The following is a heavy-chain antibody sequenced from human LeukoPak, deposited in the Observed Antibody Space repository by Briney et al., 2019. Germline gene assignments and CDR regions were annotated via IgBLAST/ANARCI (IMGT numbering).Heavy chain of an antibody. J-gene: IGHJ4*02. CDR3: AIGYSYGQLFDY. CDR2: INPNSGGT. Sequence: GASVKVSFKASGYTYTRYYMHWLRPAPGQGLEWMGWINPNSGGTNYAQKFQGWVTMTRDTSISTAYMELSRLRSDDTAVYYCAIGYSYGQLFDYWGQGTLVTVSS. CDR1: GYTYTRYY. D-gene: IGHD5-18*01. V-gene: IGHV1-2*04.